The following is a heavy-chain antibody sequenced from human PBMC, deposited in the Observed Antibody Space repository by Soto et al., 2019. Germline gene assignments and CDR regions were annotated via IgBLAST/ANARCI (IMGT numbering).Heavy chain of an antibody. Sequence: EVQVLEAGGGLVQPGGSLRLACAASGFTFRNYAMSWVRQAAGKGLEWAATIHGGGDYTPYTDSVKGRFPISRDNSRNTVYLQMNSLRAEDTALYYCAKNRGSGSYTTWNFDVWGRGTLVTVSS. CDR3: AKNRGSGSYTTWNFDV. CDR1: GFTFRNYA. CDR2: IHGGGDYT. V-gene: IGHV3-23*01. D-gene: IGHD1-26*01. J-gene: IGHJ2*01.